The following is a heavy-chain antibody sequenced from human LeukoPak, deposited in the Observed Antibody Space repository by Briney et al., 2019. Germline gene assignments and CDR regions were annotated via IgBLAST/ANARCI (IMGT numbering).Heavy chain of an antibody. CDR3: AKELRPNDY. J-gene: IGHJ4*02. CDR2: IDISGSNA. V-gene: IGHV3-23*01. CDR1: GFTFSSHA. Sequence: PGGSLRRSCAASGFTFSSHAMSWVRQAPGRGLEWVSSIDISGSNAYYADSVKGRFAISRDNSRNTLYLQMDSLRAEDSAIYYCAKELRPNDYWGQGTLVTVSS. D-gene: IGHD4-17*01.